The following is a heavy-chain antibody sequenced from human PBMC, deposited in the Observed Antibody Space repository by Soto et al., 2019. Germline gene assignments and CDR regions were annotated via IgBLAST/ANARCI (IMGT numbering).Heavy chain of an antibody. CDR1: GYTFTSYY. D-gene: IGHD1-7*01. Sequence: GASVKVSCKASGYTFTSYYMHWVRQAPGQGLEWMGIINPSGGSTSYAQKFQGRVTMTRDTPTSTVYMELSSLRSEDTAVYYCARAGYNWNYSFFYFDYWGQGTLVTVSS. CDR2: INPSGGST. J-gene: IGHJ4*02. CDR3: ARAGYNWNYSFFYFDY. V-gene: IGHV1-46*01.